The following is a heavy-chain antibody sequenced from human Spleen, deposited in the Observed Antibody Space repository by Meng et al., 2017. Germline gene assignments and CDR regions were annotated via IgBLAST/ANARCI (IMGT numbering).Heavy chain of an antibody. CDR1: GYNFPDYW. D-gene: IGHD6-13*01. V-gene: IGHV1-2*06. J-gene: IGHJ4*02. CDR3: ARDEDISAAGKLFGDY. Sequence: QGQLVQCGAEVKTPGASVKVSCKTSGYNFPDYWLHWVRRAPGQGLEWMGRIDPKSGDTHYAQRFQGRVTMTGDTSISTAYMELSGLRSDDTAMYYCARDEDISAAGKLFGDYWGQGTLVTVSS. CDR2: IDPKSGDT.